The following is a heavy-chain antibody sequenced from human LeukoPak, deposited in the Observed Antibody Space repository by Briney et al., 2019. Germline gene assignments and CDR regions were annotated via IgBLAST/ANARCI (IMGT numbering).Heavy chain of an antibody. D-gene: IGHD6-13*01. Sequence: SETLSLTRTVSGGSTSSYYWSRVRQPPGEGLGWIGYIYYSGSTNYNPSLKNRVTISVDTSKKQFSLKLSSVTAADTAVYYCARGTTIAATDWGQGTLVTVSS. CDR3: ARGTTIAATD. CDR2: IYYSGST. V-gene: IGHV4-59*01. J-gene: IGHJ4*02. CDR1: GGSTSSYY.